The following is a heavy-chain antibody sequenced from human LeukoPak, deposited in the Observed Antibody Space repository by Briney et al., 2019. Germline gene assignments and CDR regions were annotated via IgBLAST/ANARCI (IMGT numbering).Heavy chain of an antibody. CDR3: AKVSDYGDYGFLYNWFDP. D-gene: IGHD4-17*01. Sequence: GGSLRLSCAASGFTFSSYAMSWVRQAPGKGLEWVSVISGSGGSTYYADSVKGRFTISRDNSKNTLYLQMNSLRAEDTAVYYCAKVSDYGDYGFLYNWFDPWGQGTLVTVSS. CDR2: ISGSGGST. J-gene: IGHJ5*02. CDR1: GFTFSSYA. V-gene: IGHV3-23*01.